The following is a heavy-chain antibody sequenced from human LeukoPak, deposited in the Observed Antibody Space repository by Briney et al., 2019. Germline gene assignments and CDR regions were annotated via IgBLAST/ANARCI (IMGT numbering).Heavy chain of an antibody. CDR3: AKDASTLFGELLYYFDY. J-gene: IGHJ4*02. D-gene: IGHD3-10*01. CDR2: ISYDGSDK. V-gene: IGHV3-30*18. CDR1: GLTFSSYG. Sequence: GRSLRLSCAASGLTFSSYGMHWVRQAPGKGLEWVAVISYDGSDKYYADSVKGRFTISRDSSKNTLYLQMNSPRAEDTAMYYCAKDASTLFGELLYYFDYWGQGTLVTVSS.